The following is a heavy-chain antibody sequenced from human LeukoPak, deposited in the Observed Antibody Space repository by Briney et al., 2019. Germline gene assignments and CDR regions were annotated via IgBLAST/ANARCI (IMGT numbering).Heavy chain of an antibody. CDR1: GDSVSGNSVA. D-gene: IGHD3-10*01. J-gene: IGHJ4*02. CDR3: ARGRSSAFDF. V-gene: IGHV6-1*01. CDR2: TYYASKWYN. Sequence: SQTLSLTCAISGDSVSGNSVAWNWIRQSPSRGLEWLGRTYYASKWYNDYATSVKGRITVNPDTSKNQFSLQLNSVTPEETAVYFCARGRSSAFDFWGQGTLVTVSS.